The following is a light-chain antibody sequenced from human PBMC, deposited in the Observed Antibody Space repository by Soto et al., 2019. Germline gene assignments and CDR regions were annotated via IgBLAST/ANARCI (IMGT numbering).Light chain of an antibody. CDR3: KQYVGSPIT. Sequence: EIVLTQSPGTLSLSPGERATLSCRASQSISSSLAWYQQKPGLAHTLLISDAYNRASGVQDRFTGGGSGTDFSLTIRRLEPEDFALYYCKQYVGSPITFGQGTRLEIK. V-gene: IGKV3-20*01. CDR1: QSISSS. CDR2: DAY. J-gene: IGKJ5*01.